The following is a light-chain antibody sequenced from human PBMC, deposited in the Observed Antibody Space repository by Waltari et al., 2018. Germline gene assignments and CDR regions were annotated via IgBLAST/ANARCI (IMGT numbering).Light chain of an antibody. CDR1: QILLHTNGNTY. CDR2: LVS. J-gene: IGKJ4*01. CDR3: MQALQTPLT. V-gene: IGKV2-28*01. Sequence: DIVMTQSPLSLPVTPGEPASISCRSRQILLHTNGNTYLDWFLQKPGQSPQLLISLVSTRASGVPDRFSGSGSGTDFTLKISRVEAEDVGVYYCMQALQTPLTFGGGTKVEI.